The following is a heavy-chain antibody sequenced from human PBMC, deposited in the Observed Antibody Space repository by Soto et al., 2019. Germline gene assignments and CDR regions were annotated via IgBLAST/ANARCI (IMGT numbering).Heavy chain of an antibody. D-gene: IGHD2-8*01. Sequence: PSETLSLTCAVYGGSFSGYYWSGIRQPPGKGLEWIGEINHSGSTNYNPSLKSRVTISVDTSKNQFSLKLSSVTAADTAVYYCARGRWMVYAIEKRNFHYWGQGTLVTVSS. CDR1: GGSFSGYY. CDR3: ARGRWMVYAIEKRNFHY. CDR2: INHSGST. V-gene: IGHV4-34*01. J-gene: IGHJ4*02.